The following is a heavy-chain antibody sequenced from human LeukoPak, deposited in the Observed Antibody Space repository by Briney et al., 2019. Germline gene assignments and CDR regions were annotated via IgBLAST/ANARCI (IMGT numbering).Heavy chain of an antibody. V-gene: IGHV1-18*01. CDR1: GYTFTSYG. CDR3: ARQTYATVTTTYDY. D-gene: IGHD4-17*01. Sequence: GASVKVSCKASGYTFTSYGISWVRQAPGQGLEWMGWISAYNGNTNYAQKLQGRVTMTTDTSTSTAYMELRSLRSDDTAVYYCARQTYATVTTTYDYWGQGTLVTVSS. J-gene: IGHJ4*02. CDR2: ISAYNGNT.